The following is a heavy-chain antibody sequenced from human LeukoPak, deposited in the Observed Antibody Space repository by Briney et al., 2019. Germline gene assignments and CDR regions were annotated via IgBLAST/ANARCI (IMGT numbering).Heavy chain of an antibody. V-gene: IGHV4-34*01. CDR2: INHSGSA. D-gene: IGHD5-18*01. CDR1: GGSFSRYY. Sequence: PSETLSLTCAVYGGSFSRYYWTWIRQPPGKGLEWIGEINHSGSANYNPSLKSRVTISVDASKSQFSLRLSSVTAADTAVYYCARSATRFVDTAMVSFDYWGQGTLVTVSS. CDR3: ARSATRFVDTAMVSFDY. J-gene: IGHJ4*02.